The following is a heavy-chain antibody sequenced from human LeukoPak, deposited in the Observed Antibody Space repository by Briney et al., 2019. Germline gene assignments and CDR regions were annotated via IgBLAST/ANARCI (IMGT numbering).Heavy chain of an antibody. CDR2: ISSGSSYI. D-gene: IGHD2/OR15-2a*01. J-gene: IGHJ3*02. CDR1: GFTFSSYS. Sequence: PGGSLRLSCAASGFTFSSYSMNWVRQAPGKGLEWVSSISSGSSYIYYADSVKGRFTISRDNAKNSLYLQMNSLRAEDTAVYYCARDSPPFPFDIWGQGTMVTVSS. V-gene: IGHV3-21*01. CDR3: ARDSPPFPFDI.